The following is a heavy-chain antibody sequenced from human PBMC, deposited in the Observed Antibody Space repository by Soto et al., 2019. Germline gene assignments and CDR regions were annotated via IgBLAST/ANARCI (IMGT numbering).Heavy chain of an antibody. CDR2: IKSKNDGGTT. J-gene: IGHJ4*02. Sequence: GGSLRLSCAASGFTFSNAWMNWVRQAPGKGLEWVGRIKSKNDGGTTDYAAPVKGRFTISREDSKNTLYLQMNSLKTEDTAVYYCTTDRPKWELHRQDYWGQGTLVTVSS. CDR1: GFTFSNAW. D-gene: IGHD1-26*01. CDR3: TTDRPKWELHRQDY. V-gene: IGHV3-15*07.